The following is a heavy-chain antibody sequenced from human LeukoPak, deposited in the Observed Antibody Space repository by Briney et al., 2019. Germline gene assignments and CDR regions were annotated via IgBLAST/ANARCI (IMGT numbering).Heavy chain of an antibody. V-gene: IGHV1-69*05. CDR1: GGTFSSYA. CDR3: ARGFRVTQTNRSPYYFDY. Sequence: SVKVSCKASGGTFSSYAISWVRQAPGQGLEWMEGIIPIFGTANYAQKFQGRVTITTDESTSTAYMELSSLRSEDTAVYYCARGFRVTQTNRSPYYFDYWGQGTLVTVSS. D-gene: IGHD1-14*01. J-gene: IGHJ4*02. CDR2: IIPIFGTA.